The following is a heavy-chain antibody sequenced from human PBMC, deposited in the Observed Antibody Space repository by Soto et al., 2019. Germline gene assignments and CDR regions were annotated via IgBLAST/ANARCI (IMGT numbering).Heavy chain of an antibody. CDR2: INPSGGTT. CDR1: GDTFTSYY. D-gene: IGHD3-22*01. V-gene: IGHV1-46*01. J-gene: IGHJ5*02. Sequence: GASVKVSCKASGDTFTSYYMHWVRQAPGQGLEWMGRINPSGGTTNYAQKFQGRVTITTDTSTSTVYMELSSLRSEDTAVYYCARDDYYDSSGYYCWTWGQGTLVTVSS. CDR3: ARDDYYDSSGYYCWT.